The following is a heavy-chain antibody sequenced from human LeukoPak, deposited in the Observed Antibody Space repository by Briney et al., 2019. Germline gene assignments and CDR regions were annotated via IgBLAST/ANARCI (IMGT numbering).Heavy chain of an antibody. Sequence: SQTLSLSCTVSGGSISSGDYYWSWVRQPPGKGLEWLGYIYYSGSTYYNPSLKSRVTISVDTSKNQFSLKLSSVTAADTAVYYCARGDDCSGGSCYFDYWGQGTLVTVSS. J-gene: IGHJ4*02. CDR2: IYYSGST. V-gene: IGHV4-30-4*08. D-gene: IGHD2-15*01. CDR3: ARGDDCSGGSCYFDY. CDR1: GGSISSGDYY.